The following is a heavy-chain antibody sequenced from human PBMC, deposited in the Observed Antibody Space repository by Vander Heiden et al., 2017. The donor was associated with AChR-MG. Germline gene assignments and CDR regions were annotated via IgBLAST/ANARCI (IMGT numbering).Heavy chain of an antibody. D-gene: IGHD3-10*01. CDR3: ARGLVGTMVRGGIKRSGMDV. CDR1: GGSFSGYY. V-gene: IGHV4-34*01. CDR2: INHSGST. J-gene: IGHJ6*02. Sequence: QVQLQQWGAGLLKPSETLSLTCAVYGGSFSGYYWRWIRQPPGKGLEWIGEINHSGSTNYNPSLKSRVTISVDTSKNQFSLKLSSVTAADTAVYYCARGLVGTMVRGGIKRSGMDVWGQGTTVTVSS.